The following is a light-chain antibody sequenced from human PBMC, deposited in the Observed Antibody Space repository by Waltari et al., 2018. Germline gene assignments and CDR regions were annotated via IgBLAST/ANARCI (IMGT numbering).Light chain of an antibody. J-gene: IGKJ1*01. CDR1: QSVSRT. CDR2: GAS. V-gene: IGKV3-20*01. Sequence: EIVLTQSPGTLSLSPGERATLSCRASQSVSRTLAWYQQKPGQAPRLLNYGASNPATGIPDRFSGSGSGTDFILTISRLEPEDFAVYYCQHYVRLPVTFGQGTKVEIK. CDR3: QHYVRLPVT.